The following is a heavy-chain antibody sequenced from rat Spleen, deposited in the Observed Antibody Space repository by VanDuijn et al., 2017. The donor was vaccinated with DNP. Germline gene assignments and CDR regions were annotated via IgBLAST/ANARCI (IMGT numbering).Heavy chain of an antibody. V-gene: IGHV2-6*01. Sequence: QVQLKESGPGLVQPSQTLSLTCTVSGFSLISYTVSWVRQPPGKGLEWIAAMSSGGSTYYNSALKSRLSISRDTSKSQVFLKMNSLQTEDTAMYFCARSSRDWGQGVMVTVSS. J-gene: IGHJ2*01. CDR1: GFSLISYT. CDR2: MSSGGST. CDR3: ARSSRD. D-gene: IGHD1-11*01.